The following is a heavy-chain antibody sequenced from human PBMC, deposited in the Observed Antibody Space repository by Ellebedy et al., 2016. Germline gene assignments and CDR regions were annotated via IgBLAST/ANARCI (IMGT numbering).Heavy chain of an antibody. D-gene: IGHD4-17*01. Sequence: GSLRLSXTAVGGSISNYYWNWIRQPPGKGLEWIGYVYYSGKTIYNPSLESRVTISLDTSKNQFTLRLSSVTAADTALYFCARVRNGDFFYFDSWGQGTLVTVSS. V-gene: IGHV4-59*01. J-gene: IGHJ4*02. CDR1: GGSISNYY. CDR3: ARVRNGDFFYFDS. CDR2: VYYSGKT.